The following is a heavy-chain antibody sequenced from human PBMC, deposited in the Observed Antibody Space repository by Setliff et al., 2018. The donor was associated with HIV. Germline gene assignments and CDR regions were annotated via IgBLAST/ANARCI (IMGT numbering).Heavy chain of an antibody. J-gene: IGHJ3*01. D-gene: IGHD4-17*01. CDR1: HYSISSEHY. CDR2: IYQSGST. V-gene: IGHV4-38-2*02. Sequence: SETLSLTCSVSHYSISSEHYWGWFRQPPGKGLEYIGSIYQSGSTYYSPFFKSRVTISVDTSKNQFSLKLTYVTAADTAVYFCARAKTTGSFFDKIHAAFNVWGPGTLVTVSS. CDR3: ARAKTTGSFFDKIHAAFNV.